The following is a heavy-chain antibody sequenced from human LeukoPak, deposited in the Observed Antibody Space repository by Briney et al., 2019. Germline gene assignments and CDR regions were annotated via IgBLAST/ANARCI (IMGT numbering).Heavy chain of an antibody. D-gene: IGHD3-3*01. Sequence: ASVKVSCKVSGYTLTELSMHWVRQAPGKGLEWMGGFDPEDGETIYAQKFQGRVTMTRDTSTSTVYMELSSLRSDDTAVYYCVRGGYDFSSGYYPSRWGQGTLVTVSS. V-gene: IGHV1-24*01. J-gene: IGHJ4*02. CDR2: FDPEDGET. CDR3: VRGGYDFSSGYYPSR. CDR1: GYTLTELS.